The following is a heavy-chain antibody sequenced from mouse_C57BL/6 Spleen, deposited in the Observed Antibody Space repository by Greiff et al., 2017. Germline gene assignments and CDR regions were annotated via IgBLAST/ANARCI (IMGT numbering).Heavy chain of an antibody. V-gene: IGHV1-66*01. CDR1: GYSFTSYY. J-gene: IGHJ1*03. CDR2: IYPGSGNT. D-gene: IGHD1-1*01. Sequence: VQLQQSGPELVKPGASVKISCKASGYSFTSYYIHWVKQRPGQGLEWIGWIYPGSGNTKYNEKFKGKATLTADTSSSTAYMQLSSLTSEDSAVYYCARSGLRSYWYFDVWGTGTTVTVSS. CDR3: ARSGLRSYWYFDV.